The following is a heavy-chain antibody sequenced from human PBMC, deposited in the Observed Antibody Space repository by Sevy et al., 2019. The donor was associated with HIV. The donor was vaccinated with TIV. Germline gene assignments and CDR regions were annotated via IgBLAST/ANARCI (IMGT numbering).Heavy chain of an antibody. Sequence: GGSLRLSCAASGFTFSSYVMHWVRQAPGKGLEWVADISYDGSNKYYADSVKGRFTISRDNSKNTLYLQMNSLRAEDTAVYYCAKDGVFILTGYYSYYYGMDVWGQGTTVTVSS. J-gene: IGHJ6*02. CDR1: GFTFSSYV. V-gene: IGHV3-30*18. D-gene: IGHD3-9*01. CDR2: ISYDGSNK. CDR3: AKDGVFILTGYYSYYYGMDV.